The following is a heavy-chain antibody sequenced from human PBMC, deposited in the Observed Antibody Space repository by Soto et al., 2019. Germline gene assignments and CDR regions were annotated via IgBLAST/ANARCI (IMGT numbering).Heavy chain of an antibody. CDR1: GFTFTIYG. CDR3: AKDGRRDGYNVGYFQH. Sequence: QVQLVESGGGVVQPGRSLRLSCAASGFTFTIYGMHWVRQAPGKGLEWVAVISDDGSNIYYADSVTGRFTISRDNTKNTLDLQMNYLKADDTAVYYFAKDGRRDGYNVGYFQHWGPGNLVTVSS. D-gene: IGHD5-12*01. V-gene: IGHV3-30*18. J-gene: IGHJ1*01. CDR2: ISDDGSNI.